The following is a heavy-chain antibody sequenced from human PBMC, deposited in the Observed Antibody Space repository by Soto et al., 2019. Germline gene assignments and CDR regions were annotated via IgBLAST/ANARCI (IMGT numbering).Heavy chain of an antibody. D-gene: IGHD2-21*01. Sequence: SETLSLTCTVSGGYISSGGYYWSWIRQHPGKGLEWIGSIYYSWSTYYNPSLKSRVTISVYTSKNQFSLKLSSVTAADTAVYYCARDHSRLSWFDSWGQGTLVTVSS. J-gene: IGHJ5*01. CDR1: GGYISSGGYY. CDR2: IYYSWST. CDR3: ARDHSRLSWFDS. V-gene: IGHV4-31*03.